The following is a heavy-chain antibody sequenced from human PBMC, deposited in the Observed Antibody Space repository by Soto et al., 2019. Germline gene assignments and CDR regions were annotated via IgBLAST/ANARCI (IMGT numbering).Heavy chain of an antibody. D-gene: IGHD6-19*01. Sequence: QVQLVESGGGVVQPGRSLRLSCAASGFTFSSYAMHWVRQAPGKGLEWVAVISYDGSNKYYADSVKGRFTISRDNSKNTLYLQMNSLRAEDKAVYYCARAAGYRLAVAGTFLDYWGQGTLVTVSS. J-gene: IGHJ4*02. CDR2: ISYDGSNK. V-gene: IGHV3-30-3*01. CDR1: GFTFSSYA. CDR3: ARAAGYRLAVAGTFLDY.